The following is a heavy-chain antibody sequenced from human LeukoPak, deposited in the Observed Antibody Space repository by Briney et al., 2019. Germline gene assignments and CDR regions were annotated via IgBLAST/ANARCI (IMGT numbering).Heavy chain of an antibody. J-gene: IGHJ4*02. V-gene: IGHV4-34*01. CDR1: GGSISSYY. CDR3: ARRRNSSGWNPHHRGYFDY. Sequence: SETLSLTCSVSGGSISSYYWSWIRQPPGKGLEWIGEINHSGSTNYNPSLKSRVTISVDTSKNQFSLKLSSVTAADTAVYYCARRRNSSGWNPHHRGYFDYWGQGTLVTVSS. CDR2: INHSGST. D-gene: IGHD6-19*01.